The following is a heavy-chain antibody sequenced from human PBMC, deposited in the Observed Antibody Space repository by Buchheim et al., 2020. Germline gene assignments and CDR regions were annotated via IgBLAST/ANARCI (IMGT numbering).Heavy chain of an antibody. Sequence: QMQLVQSGAEVKKPGASVNVSCKASGYTFTGYYIHWVRQAPGQGLDWMGWINIYSGDTSYDQKFQGRVTMTRDTSVTTAHMRLIGLTSDDTAVYYCVREGSLTTSGYNHWGQGT. CDR1: GYTFTGYY. J-gene: IGHJ5*02. CDR3: VREGSLTTSGYNH. V-gene: IGHV1-2*02. D-gene: IGHD3-22*01. CDR2: INIYSGDT.